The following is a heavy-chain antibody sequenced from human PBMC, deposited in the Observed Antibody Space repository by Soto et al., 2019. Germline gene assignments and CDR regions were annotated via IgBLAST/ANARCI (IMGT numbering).Heavy chain of an antibody. CDR3: ARVGYDILTGPYWYFDL. V-gene: IGHV4-31*03. CDR1: GGSISSGAYY. D-gene: IGHD3-9*01. CDR2: IYKSGST. Sequence: QVQLQESGPGLVKPSQTLSLTCTVSGGSISSGAYYWSWIRQHPGKGLEWIGYIYKSGSTYYNPSLKSRVTISVDTSKNQFSLKLISVTAADTAVYYCARVGYDILTGPYWYFDLWGRGTLVTAST. J-gene: IGHJ2*01.